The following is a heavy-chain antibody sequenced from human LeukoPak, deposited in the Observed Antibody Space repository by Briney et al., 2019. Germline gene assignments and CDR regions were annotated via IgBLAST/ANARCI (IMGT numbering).Heavy chain of an antibody. D-gene: IGHD3-22*01. CDR2: ISGSSSTI. CDR3: ARRSLSGYYYFQH. Sequence: GGSLRLSCAASGFTFSSYSMNWVRQAPGKGLEWVSYISGSSSTIYYADSVKGRFTISRDNAKNSLYLQMNSLRDEDTAVYYCARRSLSGYYYFQHWGQGTLVTVSS. CDR1: GFTFSSYS. V-gene: IGHV3-48*02. J-gene: IGHJ1*01.